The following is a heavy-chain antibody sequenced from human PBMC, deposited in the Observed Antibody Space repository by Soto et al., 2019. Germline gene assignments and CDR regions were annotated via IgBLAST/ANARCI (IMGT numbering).Heavy chain of an antibody. CDR1: GFTFSSYG. J-gene: IGHJ4*02. CDR2: ISYDGSNK. CDR3: AKEPPTTAHFDY. V-gene: IGHV3-30*18. D-gene: IGHD4-4*01. Sequence: PGGSLRLSCAASGFTFSSYGMHWVRQAPGKGLEWVAVISYDGSNKYYADSVKGRFTISRDNSKNTLYLQMNSLRAEDTAVYYCAKEPPTTAHFDYWGQGTLVTVSS.